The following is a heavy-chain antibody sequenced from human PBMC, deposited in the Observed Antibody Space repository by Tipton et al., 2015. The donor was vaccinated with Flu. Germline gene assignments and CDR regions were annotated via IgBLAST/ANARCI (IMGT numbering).Heavy chain of an antibody. CDR1: GFTVSPNY. J-gene: IGHJ4*02. Sequence: LRLSCAVSGFTVSPNYMSWVRQAPGKGLEWVSAIHGVDSTYYADSVKGRFTISRDNSKNTLYLQMNTLSPEDTAVYFCARGTSVTNFFDYWGQGTLVTVSS. V-gene: IGHV3-66*01. CDR2: IHGVDST. CDR3: ARGTSVTNFFDY. D-gene: IGHD4-17*01.